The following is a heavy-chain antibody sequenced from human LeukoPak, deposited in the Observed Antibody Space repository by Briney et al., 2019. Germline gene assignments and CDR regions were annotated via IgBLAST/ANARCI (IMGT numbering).Heavy chain of an antibody. CDR3: TRWDCTTTGCYPFDY. Sequence: GGSLRLSCAASGFTFSGSAIHWVRQASGKGLEWVGRIRDKANSYATAYIASVKGRFTISRDDSKNTACLQMSSLKTEDTAVYYCTRWDCTTTGCYPFDYWGQGTLVTVSS. J-gene: IGHJ4*02. V-gene: IGHV3-73*01. D-gene: IGHD2-2*01. CDR1: GFTFSGSA. CDR2: IRDKANSYAT.